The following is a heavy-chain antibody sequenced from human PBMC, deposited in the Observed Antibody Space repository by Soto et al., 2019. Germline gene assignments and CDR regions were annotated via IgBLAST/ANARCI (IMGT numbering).Heavy chain of an antibody. V-gene: IGHV1-3*01. D-gene: IGHD2-2*02. CDR1: GSTFTSYA. CDR2: INAGNGNT. CDR3: AKSAAVPAAIAY. J-gene: IGHJ4*02. Sequence: QVQLVQSGAEVKKPGASVTVSCKASGSTFTSYAMHWVRQAPGQRLEWMGWINAGNGNTKYSQKFQGRVTITTGTSASTAYMELSSLRSEETAVYYCAKSAAVPAAIAYWGQGTLVTVSS.